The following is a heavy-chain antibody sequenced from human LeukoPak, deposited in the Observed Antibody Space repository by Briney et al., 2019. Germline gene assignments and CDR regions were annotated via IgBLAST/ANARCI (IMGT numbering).Heavy chain of an antibody. V-gene: IGHV4-34*01. D-gene: IGHD2-15*01. J-gene: IGHJ4*02. CDR1: GDSFSGYY. CDR3: ARDPHCSGGSCYSPAFDY. CDR2: INHSGST. Sequence: SETLSLTCAVYGDSFSGYYWSWIRQPPGKGLEWIGEINHSGSTNYNPSLKSRVTISVDSSKNQLSLNLISVTAADTAVYYCARDPHCSGGSCYSPAFDYWGQGTLVTVSS.